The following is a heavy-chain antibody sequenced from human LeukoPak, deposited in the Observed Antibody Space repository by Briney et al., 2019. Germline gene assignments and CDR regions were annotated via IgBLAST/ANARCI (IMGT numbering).Heavy chain of an antibody. CDR2: ISADGRDK. V-gene: IGHV3-30*04. CDR3: ATPLTSKWSSSWYSGHFDY. J-gene: IGHJ4*02. Sequence: PGELLRLSCVASGFSFSDYAMHWVRQAPGKGLEWVAVISADGRDKYYIDSVRGRFTISRDNSKTTVFLQMNSLEVEDTAVYYCATPLTSKWSSSWYSGHFDYWGQGALVTVPS. CDR1: GFSFSDYA. D-gene: IGHD6-13*01.